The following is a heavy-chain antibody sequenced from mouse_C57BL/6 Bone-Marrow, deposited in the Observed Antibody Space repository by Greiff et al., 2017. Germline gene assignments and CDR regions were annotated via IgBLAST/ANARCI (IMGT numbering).Heavy chain of an antibody. CDR2: ISSGGSYT. CDR1: GFTFSSYG. V-gene: IGHV5-6*01. J-gene: IGHJ3*01. CDR3: ANWVAWFAY. D-gene: IGHD4-1*02. Sequence: EVKLVESGGDLVKPGGSLKLSCAASGFTFSSYGMSWVRQTPDKRLEWVATISSGGSYTYYPDSVKGRFTISRDNAKNTLYLQMSSLTSEDTAIYYCANWVAWFAYWGQGTLVTVSA.